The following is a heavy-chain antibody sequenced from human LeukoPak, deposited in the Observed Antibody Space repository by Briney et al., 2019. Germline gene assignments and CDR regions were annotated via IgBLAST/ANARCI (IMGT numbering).Heavy chain of an antibody. CDR2: INPNSGGT. D-gene: IGHD3-22*01. Sequence: ASVKVSCKASGYTFTGYYMHWVRQAPGQGLEWMGWINPNSGGTNYAQKFQGRVTMTRDTSISTAYMELSRLRSEDTAVYYCARSLITYYYDSSGYSKFDYWGQGTLVTVSS. CDR1: GYTFTGYY. J-gene: IGHJ4*02. V-gene: IGHV1-2*02. CDR3: ARSLITYYYDSSGYSKFDY.